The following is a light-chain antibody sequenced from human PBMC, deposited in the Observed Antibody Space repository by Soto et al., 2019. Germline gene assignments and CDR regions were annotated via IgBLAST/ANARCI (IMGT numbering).Light chain of an antibody. CDR3: QQYVTSPSIT. J-gene: IGKJ5*01. CDR1: ESIGDY. V-gene: IGKV3-20*01. CDR2: AAS. Sequence: EIVLTQSPGALSLSPGDRATLSCWASESIGDYLAWYQQRPGQAPRLLIYAASRRASGTPHRFSGSGSERAFTLAISGLEPADFGVYYCQQYVTSPSITLGQGTRLEIK.